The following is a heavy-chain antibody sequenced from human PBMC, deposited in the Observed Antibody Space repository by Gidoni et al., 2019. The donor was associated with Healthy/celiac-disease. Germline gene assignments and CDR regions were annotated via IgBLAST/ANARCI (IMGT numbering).Heavy chain of an antibody. Sequence: QVPLVESGGGVVQPGRSLSLSCAASGFTFSSYAIHWVRQAPGKGLEWVAVISYEGSNKYYADSVKGRFTISRDNSKNTLYLQMNSLRAEDTAVYYCARGARYYGSGSTTMDVWGQGTTVTVSS. J-gene: IGHJ6*02. CDR3: ARGARYYGSGSTTMDV. D-gene: IGHD3-10*01. V-gene: IGHV3-30*01. CDR1: GFTFSSYA. CDR2: ISYEGSNK.